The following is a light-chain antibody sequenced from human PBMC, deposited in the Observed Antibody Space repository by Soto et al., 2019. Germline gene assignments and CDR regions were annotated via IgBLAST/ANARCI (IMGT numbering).Light chain of an antibody. J-gene: IGKJ4*01. CDR2: GAS. Sequence: AIRLTQSPSSLSASVGDRVTITCRASHVISTYFAWYQQKPGKAPQLLIHGASTLQSGVPSRFSGSASGTDFTLTIISLQPEVSAAYYIQKRYNYPFLFGGGPGWRSN. CDR1: HVISTY. V-gene: IGKV1D-13*01. CDR3: QKRYNYPFL.